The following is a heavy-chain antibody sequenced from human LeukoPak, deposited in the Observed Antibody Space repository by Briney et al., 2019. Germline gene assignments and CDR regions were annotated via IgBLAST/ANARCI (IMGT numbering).Heavy chain of an antibody. V-gene: IGHV3-74*03. J-gene: IGHJ4*02. D-gene: IGHD3-22*01. CDR2: ISDDGSIT. CDR3: ARRYYETNVYDRHFDH. Sequence: PGGSLRLSCAASGFTFSRDWMHWVRQAPGKGPVWVSRISDDGSITTYADSVKGRFTISSDNAKSTMFLQMNSLRAEDTAVYFCARRYYETNVYDRHFDHWGQRILVTVSS. CDR1: GFTFSRDW.